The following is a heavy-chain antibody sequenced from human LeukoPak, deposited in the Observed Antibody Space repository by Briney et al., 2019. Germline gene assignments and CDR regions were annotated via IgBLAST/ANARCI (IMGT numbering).Heavy chain of an antibody. V-gene: IGHV4-59*01. Sequence: SETLSLTCTVSGGSISSYYWSWIRQPPGKGLEWIGYIYYSGSTNYNPSLKSRVTISVDTSKNQFSPKLSSVTAADTAVYYCARERSIQSGSYYHYYYGMDVWGQGTTVTVSS. J-gene: IGHJ6*02. CDR1: GGSISSYY. D-gene: IGHD3-10*01. CDR2: IYYSGST. CDR3: ARERSIQSGSYYHYYYGMDV.